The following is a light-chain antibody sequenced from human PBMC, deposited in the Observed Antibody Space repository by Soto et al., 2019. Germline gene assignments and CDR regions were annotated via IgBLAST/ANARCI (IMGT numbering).Light chain of an antibody. V-gene: IGKV1-5*01. CDR2: DAS. Sequence: DIQVTQSPPTLSASVGDRVTITCRASQTISTSMAWYQQKPGKAPKLLVYDASTLQSGVASRFSGSASGTECTLFSSGLRPDVSATQYCQLYAYTNNPGMFGQGTKVEI. CDR3: QLYAYTNNPGM. J-gene: IGKJ1*01. CDR1: QTISTS.